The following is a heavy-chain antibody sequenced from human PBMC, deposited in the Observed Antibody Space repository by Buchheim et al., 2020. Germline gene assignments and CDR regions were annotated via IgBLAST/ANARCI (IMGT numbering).Heavy chain of an antibody. Sequence: EVQLVESGGGLVQPGGSLRLSCAASGFTFSSYWMHWVRQAPGKGLVWVSHINTDGSITNYADSVKGRFTISRDNAKNTLYLQMNSLRAEDTAAYYCARGWYSSNWFLKGYAFGMDVWGQGTT. CDR2: INTDGSIT. J-gene: IGHJ6*02. CDR3: ARGWYSSNWFLKGYAFGMDV. CDR1: GFTFSSYW. V-gene: IGHV3-74*01. D-gene: IGHD6-13*01.